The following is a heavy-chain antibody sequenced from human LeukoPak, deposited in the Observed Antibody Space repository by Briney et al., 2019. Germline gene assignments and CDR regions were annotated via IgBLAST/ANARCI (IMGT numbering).Heavy chain of an antibody. Sequence: GGSLRLSCAASGFAVSSNYMSWVRQAPGKGLEWVAVIYSGGSTNYADSVKGRFTISRDNSKNTLYLQMNSLRAEDTAVYYCARDGRWFGSEGYYFDYWGQGTLVTVSS. CDR3: ARDGRWFGSEGYYFDY. CDR2: IYSGGST. J-gene: IGHJ4*02. CDR1: GFAVSSNY. V-gene: IGHV3-66*01. D-gene: IGHD3-10*01.